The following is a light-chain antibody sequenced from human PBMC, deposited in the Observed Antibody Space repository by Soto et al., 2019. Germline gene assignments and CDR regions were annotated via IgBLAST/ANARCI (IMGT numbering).Light chain of an antibody. CDR2: AAS. V-gene: IGKV1-6*01. Sequence: AIQMTQSPSSLSASVGDIVTVTCRASQDIRNDLGWYQQKPGKAPKLLIYAASTLQSGLPSRFSGSGSGAAFTLTISSLQPEDFATYYCLQDYKFPYTFGQGTKLEIK. CDR1: QDIRND. CDR3: LQDYKFPYT. J-gene: IGKJ2*01.